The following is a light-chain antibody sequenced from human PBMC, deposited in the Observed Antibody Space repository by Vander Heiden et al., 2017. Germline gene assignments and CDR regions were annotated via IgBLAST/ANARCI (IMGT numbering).Light chain of an antibody. CDR1: ALPKQY. V-gene: IGLV3-25*03. Sequence: SSELTQPPSVSVSPGQTARTTCSGDALPKQYAYWYQQKPGQAPVLVIYKDSERPSGIPERFSGSSSGTTVTLTISGVQAEDEADYYCQSADSSGTFQGVFGGGTKLTAL. CDR3: QSADSSGTFQGV. CDR2: KDS. J-gene: IGLJ2*01.